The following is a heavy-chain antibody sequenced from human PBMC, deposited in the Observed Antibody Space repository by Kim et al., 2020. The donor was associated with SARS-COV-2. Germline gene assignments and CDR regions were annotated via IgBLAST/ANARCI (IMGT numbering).Heavy chain of an antibody. CDR2: ISYDGSNK. CDR3: AKSFSGGYFGYDY. Sequence: SLRLSCAASGFTFNTYGMHWVRQAPGKGLEWVAVISYDGSNKYYADSVKGRFTISRDNSKNTLYLQMNSLRIEDTAVYYCAKSFSGGYFGYDYWGQGTLVTVSS. J-gene: IGHJ4*02. CDR1: GFTFNTYG. D-gene: IGHD1-26*01. V-gene: IGHV3-30*18.